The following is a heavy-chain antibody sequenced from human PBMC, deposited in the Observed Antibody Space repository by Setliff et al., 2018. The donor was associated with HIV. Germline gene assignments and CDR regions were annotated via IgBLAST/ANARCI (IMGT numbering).Heavy chain of an antibody. CDR3: ATDGLGGWLRSMPDY. Sequence: ASVKVSCKVYGYTLSELGIHWGRQAPGKGLEWMGYLDPQDGETVYAQKFQGRVTLTEDTSTGTAYMELSGLRSEDTAVYYCATDGLGGWLRSMPDYWGQGTQVTVSS. J-gene: IGHJ4*02. CDR2: LDPQDGET. V-gene: IGHV1-24*01. CDR1: GYTLSELG. D-gene: IGHD5-12*01.